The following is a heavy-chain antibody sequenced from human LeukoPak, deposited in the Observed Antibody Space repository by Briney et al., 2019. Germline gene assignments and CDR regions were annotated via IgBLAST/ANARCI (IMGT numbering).Heavy chain of an antibody. CDR3: ARETYYDFWSGYAWEYYYYYMDV. CDR1: GGSMSSSSYY. V-gene: IGHV4-39*07. CDR2: IYYSEST. Sequence: SETLSLTCTVSGGSMSSSSYYWGWIRQPPGKGLEWIGSIYYSESTYQNPSLKSRVTISVDTSKNQFSLKLSSVTAADTAVYYCARETYYDFWSGYAWEYYYYYMDVWGKGTTVTVSS. D-gene: IGHD3-3*01. J-gene: IGHJ6*03.